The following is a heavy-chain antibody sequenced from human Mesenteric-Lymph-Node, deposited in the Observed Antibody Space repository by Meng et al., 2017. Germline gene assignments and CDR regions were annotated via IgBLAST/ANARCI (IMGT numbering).Heavy chain of an antibody. J-gene: IGHJ6*02. Sequence: GGSLRLSCPASGFTFTTYAMHWVRQAPDKGLEWVAVIRYDGSQKYYLNSVKGRFTISRDNSKNTLYLQMNSLRAEDTAVYYCAREAGAPPHSYYYYGLDVWGQGTTVTVSS. CDR2: IRYDGSQK. V-gene: IGHV3-33*01. D-gene: IGHD6-13*01. CDR1: GFTFTTYA. CDR3: AREAGAPPHSYYYYGLDV.